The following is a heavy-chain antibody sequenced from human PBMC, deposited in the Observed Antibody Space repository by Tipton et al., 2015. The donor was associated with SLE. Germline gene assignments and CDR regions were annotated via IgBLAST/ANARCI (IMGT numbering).Heavy chain of an antibody. CDR2: INHSGST. CDR3: ARGMLTWRGAIIGVDV. J-gene: IGHJ5*02. CDR1: GGSFSAYY. Sequence: TLSLTCAVYGGSFSAYYWSWIRQPPGKGLEWIGEINHSGSTNYNPSLKSRVTISVDTSMNQLSLNLTSLTGADTAVYYCARGMLTWRGAIIGVDVWGQGALVTVSS. V-gene: IGHV4-34*01. D-gene: IGHD2-8*01.